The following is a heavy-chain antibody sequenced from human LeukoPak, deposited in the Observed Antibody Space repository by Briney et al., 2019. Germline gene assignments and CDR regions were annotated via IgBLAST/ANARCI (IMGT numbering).Heavy chain of an antibody. CDR2: IYTSGST. J-gene: IGHJ4*02. V-gene: IGHV4-61*02. CDR1: GGSISSGSYY. Sequence: PSQTLSLTCTVSGGSISSGSYYWSWIRQPAGKGLEWIGRIYTSGSTNYNPSLKSRVTISVDTSKNQFSLKLSSVTAADTAVYYCARGSVGRDYWGQGTLVTVSS. CDR3: ARGSVGRDY. D-gene: IGHD6-6*01.